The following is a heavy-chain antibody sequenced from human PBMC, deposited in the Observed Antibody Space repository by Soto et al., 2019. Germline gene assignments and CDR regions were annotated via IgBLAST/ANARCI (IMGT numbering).Heavy chain of an antibody. CDR2: IYYSGST. D-gene: IGHD5-12*01. CDR3: ARGGYDPRNWFDP. V-gene: IGHV4-59*01. Sequence: SETLSLTCTVSGGSISSYYWSWIRQPPGKGLEWIGYIYYSGSTNYNPSLKSRVTISVDTSKNQFSLKLSSVTAADTAVYYCARGGYDPRNWFDPWGQGTLVTVSS. J-gene: IGHJ5*02. CDR1: GGSISSYY.